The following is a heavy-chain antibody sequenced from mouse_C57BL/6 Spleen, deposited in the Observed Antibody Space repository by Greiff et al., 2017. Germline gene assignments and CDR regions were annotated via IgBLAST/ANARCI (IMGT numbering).Heavy chain of an antibody. D-gene: IGHD1-1*01. Sequence: EVQRVESGGGLVKPGGSLKLSCAASGFTFSDYGMHWVRQAPEKGLEWVAYISSGSSTIYYADTVKGRFTISRDNAKNTLFLQMTSLRSEDTAMYYCAREGYTSVVRYYFDYWGQGTTLTVSS. CDR2: ISSGSSTI. V-gene: IGHV5-17*01. J-gene: IGHJ2*01. CDR3: AREGYTSVVRYYFDY. CDR1: GFTFSDYG.